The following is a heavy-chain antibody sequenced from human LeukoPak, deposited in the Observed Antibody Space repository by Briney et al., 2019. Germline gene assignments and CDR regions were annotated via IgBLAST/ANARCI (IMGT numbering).Heavy chain of an antibody. CDR2: IYGSGGT. V-gene: IGHV4-4*07. CDR3: ARHVTGTTRLDY. CDR1: GDFINTYY. Sequence: ASETLSLTFSVSGDFINTYYWRWIRQPAGKGLEWVGRIYGSGGTYYNPSHKNRVTLSVGTSKNQFSLRLSSVTAADTAVYYCARHVTGTTRLDYWGQGTLVTVSS. D-gene: IGHD1-7*01. J-gene: IGHJ4*02.